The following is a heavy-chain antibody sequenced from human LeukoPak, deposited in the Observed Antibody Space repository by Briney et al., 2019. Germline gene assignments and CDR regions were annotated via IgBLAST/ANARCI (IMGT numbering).Heavy chain of an antibody. CDR2: IKQDGSEK. CDR3: ARDGRLYYDSSGGVFDY. Sequence: GGSLRLSCAASGFTFSSYWMSWVRQAPGKGLEWVANIKQDGSEKYYVDSVKGRFTISRDNAKNSLYLQMNSLRAEDTAVYYCARDGRLYYDSSGGVFDYWGQGTLVTVSS. D-gene: IGHD3-22*01. CDR1: GFTFSSYW. V-gene: IGHV3-7*01. J-gene: IGHJ4*02.